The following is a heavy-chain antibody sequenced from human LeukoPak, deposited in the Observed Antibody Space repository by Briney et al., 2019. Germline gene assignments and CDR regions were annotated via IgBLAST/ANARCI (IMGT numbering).Heavy chain of an antibody. Sequence: SETLSLTCTVSGGSISSSSYYWGWIRQPPGKGLEWIGSIYYSGSTYYNPSLKGRVTISVDTSKNQFSLKLSSVTAADTAVYYCARRLAAAGLNWFDPWGQGTLVTVSS. J-gene: IGHJ5*02. D-gene: IGHD6-13*01. CDR1: GGSISSSSYY. V-gene: IGHV4-39*07. CDR3: ARRLAAAGLNWFDP. CDR2: IYYSGST.